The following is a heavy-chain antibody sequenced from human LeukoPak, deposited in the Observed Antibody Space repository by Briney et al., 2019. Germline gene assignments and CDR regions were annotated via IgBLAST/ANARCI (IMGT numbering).Heavy chain of an antibody. J-gene: IGHJ4*02. Sequence: GGSLRLSCAASGFTFSSYGMHWVRQAPGKGLEWVAFTRYDGSNKYHADSVKGRFTISRDNSKNTLYLQMNSLRAEDTAVYYCAKGYGIAAAGTLLFDYWGQGTLVTVSS. CDR1: GFTFSSYG. D-gene: IGHD6-13*01. CDR3: AKGYGIAAAGTLLFDY. V-gene: IGHV3-30*02. CDR2: TRYDGSNK.